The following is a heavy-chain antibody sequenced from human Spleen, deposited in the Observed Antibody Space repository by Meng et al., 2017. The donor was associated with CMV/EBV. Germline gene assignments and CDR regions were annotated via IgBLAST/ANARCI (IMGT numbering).Heavy chain of an antibody. V-gene: IGHV1-2*02. Sequence: ASVKVSCKTSGYTFTDYYMHWVRQAPGQGLEWMGLINPNSGDTNFAQNFQGRVTMTRDTSISTAYMELSRLRSDDTAVYYCARDGNWLYWYFDLWGRGTLVTVSS. CDR1: GYTFTDYY. J-gene: IGHJ2*01. CDR3: ARDGNWLYWYFDL. D-gene: IGHD1-1*01. CDR2: INPNSGDT.